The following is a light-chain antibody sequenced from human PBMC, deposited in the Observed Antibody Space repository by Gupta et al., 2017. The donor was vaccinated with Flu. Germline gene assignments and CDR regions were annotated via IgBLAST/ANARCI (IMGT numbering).Light chain of an antibody. CDR1: QSVGSN. J-gene: IGKJ1*01. CDR2: DAS. CDR3: QQRSSWLWT. Sequence: IGLTQSPPTLSLSPGEKATISFRASQSVGSNLAWYQQKPGQAPRLLIYDASNRATGIPARFSGSGSGTDFTLTINSLEPEDFAIYYCQQRSSWLWTFGQGTKVEIK. V-gene: IGKV3-11*01.